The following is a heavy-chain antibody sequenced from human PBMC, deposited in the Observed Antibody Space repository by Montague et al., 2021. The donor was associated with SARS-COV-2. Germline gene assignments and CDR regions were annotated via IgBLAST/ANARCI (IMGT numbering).Heavy chain of an antibody. CDR3: ARTFLEATMSLPHAFDI. Sequence: SETLSLTCIVSGGSFSGYYWSWIRQPPGKGLEWIGYIYHSGTTNFNPSLKSRVTMSLDTSKKQFSLRLSSVTAADTAVYYCARTFLEATMSLPHAFDIWGQGTLVTVSS. CDR1: GGSFSGYY. J-gene: IGHJ3*02. V-gene: IGHV4-59*01. CDR2: IYHSGTT. D-gene: IGHD3-3*01.